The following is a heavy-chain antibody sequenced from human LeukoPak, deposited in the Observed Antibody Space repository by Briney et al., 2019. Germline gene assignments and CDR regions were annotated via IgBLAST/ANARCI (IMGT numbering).Heavy chain of an antibody. CDR1: GYTFTGYY. Sequence: ASVKVSCKASGYTFTGYYMHWVRQAPGQGLEWMGWINPNSGGTNYAQKFQGRVTMTRDTSISTAYMELSRLRSEDSAVYYCARVKYNWNDIFENWFDPWGQGTLVTVSS. D-gene: IGHD1-1*01. V-gene: IGHV1-2*02. CDR2: INPNSGGT. CDR3: ARVKYNWNDIFENWFDP. J-gene: IGHJ5*02.